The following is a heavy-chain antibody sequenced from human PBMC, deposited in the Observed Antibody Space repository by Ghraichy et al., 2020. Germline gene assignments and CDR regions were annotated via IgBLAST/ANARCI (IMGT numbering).Heavy chain of an antibody. CDR3: ASPQGFASLGGAFNI. Sequence: GESLNISCAASEFTFSRYWMSWVRQAPGKGLEWVANIKQDGREKYYVDSVKGRFSISRDNAKNSLFLQMNSLSAEDTAVYYCASPQGFASLGGAFNIWGQGTMVTVSS. CDR1: EFTFSRYW. V-gene: IGHV3-7*03. D-gene: IGHD3-16*01. J-gene: IGHJ3*02. CDR2: IKQDGREK.